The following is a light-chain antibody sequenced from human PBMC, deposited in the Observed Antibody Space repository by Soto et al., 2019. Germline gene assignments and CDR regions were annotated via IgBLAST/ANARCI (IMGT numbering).Light chain of an antibody. CDR2: EVS. CDR1: SSDVGGYNF. CDR3: SSYTTSSTVV. V-gene: IGLV2-14*03. J-gene: IGLJ1*01. Sequence: QSVLTQPDSVFGSPGQSITFSCTGTSSDVGGYNFVSWYQQHPGKAPKLMIYEVSSRPSGVSNRFSGSKSGNTASLTISGLQPEDEADYYCSSYTTSSTVVFGTGTKSPS.